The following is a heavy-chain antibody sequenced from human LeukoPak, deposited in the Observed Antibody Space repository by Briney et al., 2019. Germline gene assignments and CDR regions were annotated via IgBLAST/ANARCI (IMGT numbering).Heavy chain of an antibody. CDR3: ARDRRYCSGGSCNNWFDP. CDR1: GFTFTGFS. Sequence: PGRSLRLSCAASGFTFTGFSIHWVRQPPGEGLEWVALISYDGSNTYYADSVEGRFTISRDNSKNTLYLQMSSLRAEDTAVYYCARDRRYCSGGSCNNWFDPWGQGTLVTVSS. V-gene: IGHV3-30*04. D-gene: IGHD2-15*01. CDR2: ISYDGSNT. J-gene: IGHJ5*02.